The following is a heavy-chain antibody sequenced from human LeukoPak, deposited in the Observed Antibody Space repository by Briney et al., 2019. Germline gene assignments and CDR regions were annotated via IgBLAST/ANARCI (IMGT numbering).Heavy chain of an antibody. CDR3: AKDIVPYGDSAYSRVNGPLDY. CDR1: GFTLSSYA. CDR2: ISGGEAST. V-gene: IGHV3-23*01. J-gene: IGHJ4*02. Sequence: GVSLRLSCAASGFTLSSYAMIWVRQAPGKGLEWVSRISGGEASTNYADCVKGRFNIFRENSKNKLYLQMKRLRAEDTAMYYCAKDIVPYGDSAYSRVNGPLDYWGLGTVVSVSS. D-gene: IGHD4/OR15-4a*01.